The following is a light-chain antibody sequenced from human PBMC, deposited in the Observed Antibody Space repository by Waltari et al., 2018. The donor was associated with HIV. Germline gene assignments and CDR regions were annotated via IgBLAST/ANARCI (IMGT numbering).Light chain of an antibody. J-gene: IGKJ4*01. V-gene: IGKV3-20*01. Sequence: EIVLTQSPGTLSLSPGERATLSCRASQIITNNFLAWYQHQSGQAPGLLISAASSRATGIPGRFSGSGSETDFSLAISGLEPEDFALYYCRQYSSSPLSFGGGTRVEIK. CDR2: AAS. CDR1: QIITNNF. CDR3: RQYSSSPLS.